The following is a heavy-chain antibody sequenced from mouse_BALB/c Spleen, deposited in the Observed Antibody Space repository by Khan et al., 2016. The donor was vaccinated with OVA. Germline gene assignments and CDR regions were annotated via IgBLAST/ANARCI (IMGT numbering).Heavy chain of an antibody. D-gene: IGHD2-1*01. Sequence: EVQLQQSGAELVRPGASVKLSCTASGFSFKDTYIHWMNQRPEQGLQWIGRIDPANGDTKYDPRFQVKATITADTSSNTAYLHLSSLTSEDTAVYYCATLYGTPVAYWGQGTLVTVSA. J-gene: IGHJ3*01. CDR1: GFSFKDTY. V-gene: IGHV14-3*02. CDR3: ATLYGTPVAY. CDR2: IDPANGDT.